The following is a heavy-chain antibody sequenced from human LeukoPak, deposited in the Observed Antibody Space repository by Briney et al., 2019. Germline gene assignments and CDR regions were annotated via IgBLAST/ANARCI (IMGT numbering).Heavy chain of an antibody. CDR1: GFSLRTSGVG. Sequence: SGLTLVKPTQTLTLTCTFSGFSLRTSGVGVGWIRQPPGKALEWLALIYGDDNKRFSPSLKSRLTITKDTSKNQVVLRMTNMDPVDTATYYCAHDDPGNYGMDVWGKGTTVTVSS. D-gene: IGHD3-10*01. V-gene: IGHV2-5*02. CDR3: AHDDPGNYGMDV. J-gene: IGHJ6*04. CDR2: IYGDDNK.